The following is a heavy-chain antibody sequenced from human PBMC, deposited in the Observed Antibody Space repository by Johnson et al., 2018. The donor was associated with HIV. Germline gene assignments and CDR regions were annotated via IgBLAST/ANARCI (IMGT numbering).Heavy chain of an antibody. D-gene: IGHD1-26*01. Sequence: VQLVESGGGLVQPGGSLRLSCAASGFTFSSYWMSWVRQAPGKGLEWVANIKQGGSEKYFVDSLTGRFIISRDNAKNSLYLQMNSLRAEDTDVYYCAREEEWGLTLVGVGAFDIWGQGTMVTVSS. CDR2: IKQGGSEK. CDR1: GFTFSSYW. CDR3: AREEEWGLTLVGVGAFDI. J-gene: IGHJ3*02. V-gene: IGHV3-7*05.